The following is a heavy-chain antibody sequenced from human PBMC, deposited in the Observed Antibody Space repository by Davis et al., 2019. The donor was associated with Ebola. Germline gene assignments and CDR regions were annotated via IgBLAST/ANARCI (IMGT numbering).Heavy chain of an antibody. CDR1: GYTFTGYY. CDR3: ARGGITMMIVPRDYYYGLDV. CDR2: INPNSGGT. V-gene: IGHV1-2*06. Sequence: ASVKVSCKASGYTFTGYYMHWVRQAPGQGLEWMGRINPNSGGTNYAQKFQVRVTMSRDTSTSTAYMEMSRLRSDDTAVYFCARGGITMMIVPRDYYYGLDVWGQGTTVTVSS. J-gene: IGHJ6*02. D-gene: IGHD3-22*01.